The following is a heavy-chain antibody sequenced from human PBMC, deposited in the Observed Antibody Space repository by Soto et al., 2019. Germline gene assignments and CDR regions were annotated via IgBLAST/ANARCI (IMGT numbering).Heavy chain of an antibody. Sequence: GSLRLSCAASGFTFSSYGMHWVRQAPGKGLEWVAVIWYDGSNKYYADSVKGRFTISRDNSKNTLYLQMNSLRAEDTAVYYCARDRQSRYCSSTSCPKRKYYYYGMDVWGQGTTVTVSS. D-gene: IGHD2-2*01. V-gene: IGHV3-33*01. CDR3: ARDRQSRYCSSTSCPKRKYYYYGMDV. CDR1: GFTFSSYG. CDR2: IWYDGSNK. J-gene: IGHJ6*02.